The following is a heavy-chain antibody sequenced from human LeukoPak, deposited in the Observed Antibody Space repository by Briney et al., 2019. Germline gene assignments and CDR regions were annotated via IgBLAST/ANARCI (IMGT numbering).Heavy chain of an antibody. V-gene: IGHV3-74*01. CDR3: AREWELLSYYYGMDV. D-gene: IGHD1-26*01. Sequence: GGSLRLSCAASGFTFSSSWMHWVRQAPGKGLVWVSRINIDGSSKSYADSVKGRFTISRDNAKNTLYLQMNSLRAEDTAVYYCAREWELLSYYYGMDVWGQGTTVTVSS. CDR2: INIDGSSK. J-gene: IGHJ6*02. CDR1: GFTFSSSW.